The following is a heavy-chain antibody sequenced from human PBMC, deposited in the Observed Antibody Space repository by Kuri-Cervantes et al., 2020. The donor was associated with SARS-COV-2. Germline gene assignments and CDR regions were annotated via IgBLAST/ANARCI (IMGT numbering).Heavy chain of an antibody. CDR1: GGTFSSYA. J-gene: IGHJ4*02. D-gene: IGHD3-10*01. CDR2: IIPILGIA. CDR3: ARGPSGWFGEFLFDY. V-gene: IGHV1-69*10. Sequence: SVKVSCKASGGTFSSYAISWVRQAPGQGLEWMGGIIPILGIANYAQKFQDRVTITADKSTSTAYMELSSLRSEDTAVYYCARGPSGWFGEFLFDYWGQGTLVTVSS.